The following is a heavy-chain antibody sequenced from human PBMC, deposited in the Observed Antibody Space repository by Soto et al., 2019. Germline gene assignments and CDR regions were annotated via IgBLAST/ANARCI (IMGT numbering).Heavy chain of an antibody. Sequence: GGSLRLSCAASGFTFSSYAMSWFRQAPGKGLEWVSAISGSGGSTYYAESVKGRLTISRDNSKNTLCLQMNSLRAEDTAVYYWAKGRRVGYYMEGWVKGTSVSVSS. CDR3: AKGRRVGYYMEG. CDR2: ISGSGGST. CDR1: GFTFSSYA. V-gene: IGHV3-23*01. J-gene: IGHJ6*03.